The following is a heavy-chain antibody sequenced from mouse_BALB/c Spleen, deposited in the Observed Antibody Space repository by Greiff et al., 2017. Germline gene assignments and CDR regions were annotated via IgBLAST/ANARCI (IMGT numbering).Heavy chain of an antibody. V-gene: IGHV5-17*02. CDR1: GFTFSSFG. CDR3: ARSLWDD. Sequence: EVKLVESGGGLVQPGGSRKLSCAASGFTFSSFGMHWVRQAPEKGLEWVAYISSGSSTIYYADTVKGRFTISRDNPKNTLFLQMTSLRSEDTAMYYCARSLWDDWGQGTSVTVSS. D-gene: IGHD1-1*02. CDR2: ISSGSSTI. J-gene: IGHJ4*01.